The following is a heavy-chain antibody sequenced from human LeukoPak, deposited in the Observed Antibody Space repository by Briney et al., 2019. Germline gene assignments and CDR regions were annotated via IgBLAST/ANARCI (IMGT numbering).Heavy chain of an antibody. V-gene: IGHV1-69*13. CDR2: IIPIFGTA. CDR1: GYPFTRYG. J-gene: IGHJ4*02. Sequence: SVKVSCKASGYPFTRYGISWVRQAPGQGLEWMGGIIPIFGTANYAQKFQGRVTITADESTSTAYMELSSLRSEDTAVYYCARGYCSSTSCYYFDYWGQGTLVTVSS. D-gene: IGHD2-2*01. CDR3: ARGYCSSTSCYYFDY.